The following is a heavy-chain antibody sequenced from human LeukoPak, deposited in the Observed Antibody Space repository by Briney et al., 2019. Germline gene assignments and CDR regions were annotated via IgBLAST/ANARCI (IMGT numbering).Heavy chain of an antibody. J-gene: IGHJ6*02. V-gene: IGHV1-24*01. CDR2: FDPEDGET. Sequence: ASVKVSCKVSGYTLTELSMHWVRQAPGKGLEWMGGFDPEDGETIYAQKFQGRVTMTEDTSTDTAYMELSSLRSEDTAVYYCASQGSERGYSYGGTNYYNGMDVWGQGTTVTVSS. D-gene: IGHD5-18*01. CDR1: GYTLTELS. CDR3: ASQGSERGYSYGGTNYYNGMDV.